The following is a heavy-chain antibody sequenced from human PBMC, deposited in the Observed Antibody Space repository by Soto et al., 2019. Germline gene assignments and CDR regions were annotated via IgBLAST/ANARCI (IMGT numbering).Heavy chain of an antibody. CDR3: ARSPQDYDFLEWLLDY. D-gene: IGHD3-3*01. J-gene: IGHJ4*02. CDR1: GFTFSSYG. CDR2: IWYDGSNK. V-gene: IGHV3-33*01. Sequence: GGSLRLSCAASGFTFSSYGMHWVRQAPGKGLEWVAVIWYDGSNKYYADSVKGRFTISRDNSKNTLYLQMNSLRAEDTAVYYCARSPQDYDFLEWLLDYWGQGTLVTVSS.